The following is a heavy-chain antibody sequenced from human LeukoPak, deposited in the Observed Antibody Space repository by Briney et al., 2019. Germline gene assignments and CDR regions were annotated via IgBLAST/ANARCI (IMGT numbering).Heavy chain of an antibody. Sequence: PSETLSLTCTVSGGSISSSSYYWGWIRQPPGKGLEWIGSIYYSGSTYYNPSLKSRVTISVDTSKNQFSLKLSSVTAADTAVYYCARDHPPRDGSGSFYYYYGMDVWGQGTTVTVSS. J-gene: IGHJ6*02. CDR2: IYYSGST. CDR1: GGSISSSSYY. V-gene: IGHV4-39*07. D-gene: IGHD3-10*01. CDR3: ARDHPPRDGSGSFYYYYGMDV.